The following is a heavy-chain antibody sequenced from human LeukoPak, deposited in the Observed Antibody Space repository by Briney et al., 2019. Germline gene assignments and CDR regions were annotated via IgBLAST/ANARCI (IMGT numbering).Heavy chain of an antibody. J-gene: IGHJ6*03. V-gene: IGHV3-30*16. CDR2: ISYDGSNI. D-gene: IGHD3-22*01. Sequence: GRSLSLSCAVSGVTFSSYAMHWVRQAPRQGLDLVAVISYDGSNIYYADSVKGRFTISRDNSKNTLYLQMNSLRAEYTAVYYCAREGITMIVVVTRYYYYMDVWGKGTTVTVSS. CDR1: GVTFSSYA. CDR3: AREGITMIVVVTRYYYYMDV.